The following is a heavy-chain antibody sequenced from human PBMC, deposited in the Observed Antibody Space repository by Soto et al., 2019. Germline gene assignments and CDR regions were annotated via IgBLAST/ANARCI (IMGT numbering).Heavy chain of an antibody. J-gene: IGHJ6*02. CDR1: GFTFRSYA. CDR2: ISGSGGST. D-gene: IGHD6-6*01. CDR3: AKVGGEQLGHYYYYGMDV. V-gene: IGHV3-23*01. Sequence: EVQLLESGGGLAQPGGSLTLSCAASGFTFRSYAMSWVRQAPGKGLEWVSAISGSGGSTHYADSVKGRFTVSRDNSKNTLYLQMNSLRAEDTAVYYCAKVGGEQLGHYYYYGMDVWGQGTTVTVSS.